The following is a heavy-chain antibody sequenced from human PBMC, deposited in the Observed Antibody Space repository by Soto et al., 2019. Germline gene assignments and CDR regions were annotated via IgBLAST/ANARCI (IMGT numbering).Heavy chain of an antibody. J-gene: IGHJ5*02. Sequence: GASVKVSCKASGYTFTSYGISWVRQAPGQGLEWMGWISAYNGNTNYAQKLQGRVTMTTDASTSTAYMELRSLRSDDTAVYYCASTQGYMVRGVSYKWFDPWGQGTLVTVSS. V-gene: IGHV1-18*04. CDR3: ASTQGYMVRGVSYKWFDP. CDR1: GYTFTSYG. D-gene: IGHD3-10*01. CDR2: ISAYNGNT.